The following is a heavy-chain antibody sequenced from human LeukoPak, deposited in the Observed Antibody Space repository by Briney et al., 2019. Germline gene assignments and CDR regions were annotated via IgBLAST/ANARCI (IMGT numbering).Heavy chain of an antibody. J-gene: IGHJ4*02. CDR2: IIPILGIA. D-gene: IGHD6-13*01. V-gene: IGHV1-69*02. CDR1: GYTFTKYL. Sequence: SVKVSCKTSGYTFTKYLIHWVRQAPGQGLEWMGRIIPILGIANYAQKFQGRVTITADKSTSTAYMELSSLRSEDTAVYYCAGLHTSGARSSWPRGPLDYWGQGTLVTVSS. CDR3: AGLHTSGARSSWPRGPLDY.